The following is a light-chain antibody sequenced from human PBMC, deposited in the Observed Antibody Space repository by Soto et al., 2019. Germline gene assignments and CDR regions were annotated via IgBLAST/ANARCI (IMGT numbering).Light chain of an antibody. Sequence: QSVLTQPPSVSGAPGQRVTISCTGSSSNIGAGYDVHWYQQLPGTAPKLLIYGNSNRPSGVPDRFSGSKSGTSASLAITGLQAEDEADYYCQSYDSGLSGYVFGTGTKGTVL. CDR1: SSNIGAGYD. J-gene: IGLJ1*01. CDR2: GNS. CDR3: QSYDSGLSGYV. V-gene: IGLV1-40*01.